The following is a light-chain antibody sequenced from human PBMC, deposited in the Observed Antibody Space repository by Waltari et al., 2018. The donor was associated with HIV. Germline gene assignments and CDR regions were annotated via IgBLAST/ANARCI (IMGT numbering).Light chain of an antibody. CDR1: QGISSA. CDR2: DAS. CDR3: QQFNSYPLT. Sequence: AIQLTQSPYPLSAPVGERVTIPCRASQGISSALAWYQLKPGKAPKLLIYDASTLKSGVPSRFRGSGSGTDFTLTISSLQPGDFATYYCQQFNSYPLTFGGGSKVELQ. J-gene: IGKJ4*01. V-gene: IGKV1-13*02.